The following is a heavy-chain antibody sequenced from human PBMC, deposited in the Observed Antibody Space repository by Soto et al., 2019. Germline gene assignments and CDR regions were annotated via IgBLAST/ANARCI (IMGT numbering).Heavy chain of an antibody. CDR1: GGSISSSSYY. D-gene: IGHD3-10*01. CDR3: ARVVRGVFDWFDP. J-gene: IGHJ5*02. V-gene: IGHV4-39*01. Sequence: SETLSLTCTVSGGSISSSSYYWGWIRQPPGKGLEWIGSIYYSGSTYYNPSLKSRVTISVDTSKNQFSLKLSSVTAADTAVYYWARVVRGVFDWFDPWGQGTLVTVSS. CDR2: IYYSGST.